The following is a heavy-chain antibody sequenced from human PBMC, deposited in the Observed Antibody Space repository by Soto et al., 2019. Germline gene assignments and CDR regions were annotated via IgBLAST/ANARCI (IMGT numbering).Heavy chain of an antibody. CDR2: IYIDGST. CDR3: ARDGGSGTAVAGIQYSGMDV. D-gene: IGHD6-19*01. V-gene: IGHV3-53*01. Sequence: EVQLVDSGGDLIQPGGSLRLSCGASGFTVSGNSLSWVRQAPGKGLEWVSYIYIDGSTYYAYSVRGRFTLTRDNSKNTLYLQMNNLRGEDTAVYYCARDGGSGTAVAGIQYSGMDVWGQGTTVTVSS. CDR1: GFTVSGNS. J-gene: IGHJ6*02.